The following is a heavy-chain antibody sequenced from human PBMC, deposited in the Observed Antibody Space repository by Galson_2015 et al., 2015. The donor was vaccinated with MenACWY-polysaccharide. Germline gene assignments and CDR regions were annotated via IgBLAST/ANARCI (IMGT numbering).Heavy chain of an antibody. V-gene: IGHV3-30*02. CDR3: AKDHYGMDV. J-gene: IGHJ6*02. Sequence: SLRLSCAASGFTFSNYGFHWVRQAPGKGLEWVTFIRNDGSIKYYADSVKGRFIISRDDSQNTLHLQMNSLRAGDTAVYYCAKDHYGMDVWGQGTTVTVSS. CDR1: GFTFSNYG. CDR2: IRNDGSIK.